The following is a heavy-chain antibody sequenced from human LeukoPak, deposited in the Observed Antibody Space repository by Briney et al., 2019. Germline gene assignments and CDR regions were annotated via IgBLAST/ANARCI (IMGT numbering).Heavy chain of an antibody. CDR1: GFTFSSYA. D-gene: IGHD3-22*01. J-gene: IGHJ4*02. CDR3: ARPQSSSGYYWPFDD. CDR2: ISGSGGST. V-gene: IGHV3-23*01. Sequence: GGSLRLSCAASGFTFSSYAMSWVRQAPGKGLEWVSAISGSGGSTFYADSVKGRFTISRDNSKNTLYLQMNSLRAEDTAVYYCARPQSSSGYYWPFDDWGQGTLVTVSS.